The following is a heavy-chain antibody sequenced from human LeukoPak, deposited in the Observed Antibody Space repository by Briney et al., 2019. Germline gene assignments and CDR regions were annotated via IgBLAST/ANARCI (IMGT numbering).Heavy chain of an antibody. V-gene: IGHV3-30-3*01. CDR3: ARTSGSYMYYFDY. D-gene: IGHD1-26*01. CDR2: ISYDGSNK. Sequence: GGSLRLSCAASGFTFSSYAMHWVRQAPDKGLEWVAVISYDGSNKYYADSVKGRFTISRDNSKNTLYLQMNSLRAEDTAVYYCARTSGSYMYYFDYWGQGTLVTVSS. J-gene: IGHJ4*02. CDR1: GFTFSSYA.